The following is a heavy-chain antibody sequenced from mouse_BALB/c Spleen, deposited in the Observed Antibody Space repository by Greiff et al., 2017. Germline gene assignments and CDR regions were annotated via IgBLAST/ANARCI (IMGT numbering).Heavy chain of an antibody. V-gene: IGHV5-6-2*01. CDR2: INSNGGST. CDR3: ARHYYGSSYEGFAY. Sequence: EVNLVESGGGLVKLGGSLKLSCAASGFTFSSYYMSWVRQTPEKRLELVAAINSNGGSTYYPDTVKGRFTISRDNAKNTLYLQMSSLKSEDTALYYCARHYYGSSYEGFAYWGQGTLVTVSA. CDR1: GFTFSSYY. J-gene: IGHJ3*01. D-gene: IGHD1-1*01.